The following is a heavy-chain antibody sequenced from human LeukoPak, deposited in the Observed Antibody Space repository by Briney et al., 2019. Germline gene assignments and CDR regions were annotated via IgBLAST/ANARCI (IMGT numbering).Heavy chain of an antibody. CDR2: IKQDGTEK. CDR1: GFTFSSYS. Sequence: GGSLRLSCAASGFTFSSYSMNWVRQAPGKGLEWVANIKQDGTEKYYVDSVKGRFTISRDNAKNSLYLQMNSLRAEDTAVYYCARITYYYDSSGYLGGPDYWGQGTLVTVSS. V-gene: IGHV3-7*01. D-gene: IGHD3-22*01. J-gene: IGHJ4*02. CDR3: ARITYYYDSSGYLGGPDY.